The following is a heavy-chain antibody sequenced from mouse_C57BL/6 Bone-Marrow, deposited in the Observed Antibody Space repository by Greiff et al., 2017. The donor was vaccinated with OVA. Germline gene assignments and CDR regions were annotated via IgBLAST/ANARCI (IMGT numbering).Heavy chain of an antibody. J-gene: IGHJ3*01. CDR3: TTCTYYGPTGFAY. CDR1: GFNIQDYY. Sequence: VQLQQSGAELVRPGASVKLSCTASGFNIQDYYMHWVKQRPEQGLEWIGRIDPEDGDTEYAPKFQGKATMTADTSSNTAYLQLSSLTSEDTAVYYCTTCTYYGPTGFAYWGQGTLVTVSA. CDR2: IDPEDGDT. D-gene: IGHD2-10*01. V-gene: IGHV14-1*01.